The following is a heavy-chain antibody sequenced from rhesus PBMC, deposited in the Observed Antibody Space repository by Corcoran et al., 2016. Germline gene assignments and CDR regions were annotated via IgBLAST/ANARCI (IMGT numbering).Heavy chain of an antibody. CDR2: NHSGGGRT. V-gene: IGHV3-8*01. CDR1: GFTFGSYG. CDR3: ATGTRNAFDF. Sequence: EVRLVESGGGLVQPGGSLRLSCAASGFTFGSYGMHWARQAPGKGLGWLSANHSGGGRTWYTDSVKCRFTIARENAKNTLYIQMDSLRAEDTAVYYCATGTRNAFDFWGQGLRITVSS. J-gene: IGHJ3*01. D-gene: IGHD3-9*01.